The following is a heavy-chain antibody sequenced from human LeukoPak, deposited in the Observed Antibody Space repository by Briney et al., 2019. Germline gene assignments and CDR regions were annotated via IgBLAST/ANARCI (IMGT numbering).Heavy chain of an antibody. J-gene: IGHJ4*02. CDR1: GFTFSSYA. V-gene: IGHV3-53*04. CDR2: IYSGGST. CDR3: ARDHGGIIDY. Sequence: PGGSLRLSRAASGFTFSSYAMSWVRQAPGKGLEWVSVIYSGGSTYYADSVKGRFTISRHNSKNTLYLQMNSLRAEDTAVYYCARDHGGIIDYWGQGTLVTVSS. D-gene: IGHD4-23*01.